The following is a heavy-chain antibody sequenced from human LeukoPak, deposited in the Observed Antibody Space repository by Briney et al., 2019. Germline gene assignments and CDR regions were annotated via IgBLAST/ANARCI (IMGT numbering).Heavy chain of an antibody. V-gene: IGHV3-15*01. CDR2: IKSKTDGGTT. Sequence: PGGSLRLSCAASGFTFSNAWMSWVRQAPGKGLEWVGRIKSKTDGGTTDYAAPVKGRFTISRDDSKNTLYLQMNSLKTEDTAVYYCTTDLEVTGPDDYWGQGTLVTVSS. D-gene: IGHD3-10*01. J-gene: IGHJ4*02. CDR3: TTDLEVTGPDDY. CDR1: GFTFSNAW.